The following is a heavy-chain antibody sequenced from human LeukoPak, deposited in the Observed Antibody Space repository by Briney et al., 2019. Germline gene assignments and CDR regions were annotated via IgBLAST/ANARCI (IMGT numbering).Heavy chain of an antibody. CDR1: GFTFSSYG. CDR3: ARERCSGGSCYGSNYFDY. D-gene: IGHD2-15*01. J-gene: IGHJ4*02. CDR2: IWYDGSNK. Sequence: PGGSLRLSRAASGFTFSSYGMHWVRQAPGKGLEWVAVIWYDGSNKYYADSVKGRFTISRDNSKNTLYLQMNSLRAEDTAVYYCARERCSGGSCYGSNYFDYWGQGTLVTVSS. V-gene: IGHV3-33*01.